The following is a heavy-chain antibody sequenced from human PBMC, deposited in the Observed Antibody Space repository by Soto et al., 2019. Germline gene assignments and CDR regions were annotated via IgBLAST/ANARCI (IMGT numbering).Heavy chain of an antibody. D-gene: IGHD1-26*01. CDR2: VYYDGST. V-gene: IGHV4-59*02. J-gene: IGHJ6*02. Sequence: QVQLQESGPGLVKPSETLSLTCSVSCDSVSSYYWSWIRQPPGKGLEWIGYVYYDGSTNYNPSLETRVTISIDTSKNQVSLKLNSVTAADTAVYHCARGRRSPTVYYGLDVWGQGTTVAVSS. CDR3: ARGRRSPTVYYGLDV. CDR1: CDSVSSYY.